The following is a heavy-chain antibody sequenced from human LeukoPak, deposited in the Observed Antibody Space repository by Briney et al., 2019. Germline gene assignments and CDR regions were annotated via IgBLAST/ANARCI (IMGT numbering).Heavy chain of an antibody. D-gene: IGHD3-10*01. CDR2: IYYGGST. CDR1: GGSISSGGYL. Sequence: SETLSLTCTVVGGSISSGGYLWGWIRQPPGKGLEFIGNIYYGGSTYYNQSLKSRVSISVDTSKNQFSLKLSSVTAADTAVYYCLRSHGAYWGQGTLVTVSS. V-gene: IGHV4-39*01. J-gene: IGHJ4*02. CDR3: LRSHGAY.